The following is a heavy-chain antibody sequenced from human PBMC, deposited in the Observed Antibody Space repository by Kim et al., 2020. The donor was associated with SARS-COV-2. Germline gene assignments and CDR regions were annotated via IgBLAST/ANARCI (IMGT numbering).Heavy chain of an antibody. CDR3: ARDDNRGGFDY. Sequence: SETLSLSCRVSGDSGIDYYWTWIRQIPGKGLEWIGYVYWTGHTNYNPSLTGRLTMSFDTSKTHFSLQLTSVTAADTAVYFCARDDNRGGFDYWGQGVLVT. CDR1: GDSGIDYY. V-gene: IGHV4-59*02. J-gene: IGHJ4*02. D-gene: IGHD3-10*01. CDR2: VYWTGHT.